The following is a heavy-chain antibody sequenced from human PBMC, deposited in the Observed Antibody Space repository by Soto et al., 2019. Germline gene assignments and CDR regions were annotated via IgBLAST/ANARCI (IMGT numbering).Heavy chain of an antibody. V-gene: IGHV4-59*01. CDR2: IYYSGST. J-gene: IGHJ6*02. Sequence: SETLSLTCTVSGASIRSYYWSWIRQPPGKGLEWIGYIYYSGSTNYNPSLKSRVTISLDTSKSEVSLKLSSVTAADTAVYYCARDSWNSYYYYYGMDVWGQGTTVTVSS. CDR1: GASIRSYY. D-gene: IGHD1-7*01. CDR3: ARDSWNSYYYYYGMDV.